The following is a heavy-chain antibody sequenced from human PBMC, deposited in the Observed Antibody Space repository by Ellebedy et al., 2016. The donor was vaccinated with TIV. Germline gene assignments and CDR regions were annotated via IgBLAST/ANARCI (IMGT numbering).Heavy chain of an antibody. CDR2: MKQDGSEK. J-gene: IGHJ4*02. CDR1: GFTFSNYW. V-gene: IGHV3-7*01. D-gene: IGHD6-13*01. Sequence: GESLKISXVASGFTFSNYWMSWVRQAPGKGLEWVANMKQDGSEKYYVDSVKGRFTISRDNAKNSLYLQMSSLRAEDTAVYYCARAIAAAGSYWGRGTLVTVSS. CDR3: ARAIAAAGSY.